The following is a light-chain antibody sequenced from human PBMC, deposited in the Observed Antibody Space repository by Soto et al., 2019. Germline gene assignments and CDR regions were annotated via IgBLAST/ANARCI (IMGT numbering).Light chain of an antibody. Sequence: DIQMTQSPTSLSASVGDRVTITCRASQSIKSYVNWYQQKPGKGPKLLVYAASTLQSGIPSRFSGSGSGTGYSLTISGLQPEDFATYYCQQTYSSHPWTFGQGTKVEIK. V-gene: IGKV1-39*01. CDR1: QSIKSY. J-gene: IGKJ1*01. CDR2: AAS. CDR3: QQTYSSHPWT.